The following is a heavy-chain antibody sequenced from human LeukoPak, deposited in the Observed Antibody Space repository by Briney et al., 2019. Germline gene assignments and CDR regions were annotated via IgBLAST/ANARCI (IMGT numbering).Heavy chain of an antibody. D-gene: IGHD6-19*01. J-gene: IGHJ4*02. Sequence: PGGSLRLSCAASGFTFGDYYMSWIRQAPGRGLEWVSYISSSDTYTNYADSGKGRFTISRDNAKNSLYLQMNSLRAEDTAVYYCARGPYSSGSSADYWGQGTLVTVSS. CDR3: ARGPYSSGSSADY. V-gene: IGHV3-11*06. CDR2: ISSSDTYT. CDR1: GFTFGDYY.